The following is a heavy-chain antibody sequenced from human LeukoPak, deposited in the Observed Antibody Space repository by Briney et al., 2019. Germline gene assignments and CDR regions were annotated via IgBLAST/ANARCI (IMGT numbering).Heavy chain of an antibody. J-gene: IGHJ4*02. D-gene: IGHD3-9*01. V-gene: IGHV1-69*05. CDR1: GGTFSSYA. CDR2: IIPIFGTA. Sequence: SVKVSCKASGGTFSSYAISWVRQAPGQGLEWMGGIIPIFGTANYAQKFQGRVTITTDESTSTAYMELSSLRSEDTAVYYCARGGHDILTGYDFPLDYWGQGTLVTVSS. CDR3: ARGGHDILTGYDFPLDY.